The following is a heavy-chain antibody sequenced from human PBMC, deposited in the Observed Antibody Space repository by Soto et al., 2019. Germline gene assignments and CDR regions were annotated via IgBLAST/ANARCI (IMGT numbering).Heavy chain of an antibody. J-gene: IGHJ6*02. D-gene: IGHD5-12*01. CDR2: IIPIFGTA. Sequence: SVKVSCKSSGGTFSSYAISWVRQAPGQGLEWMGGIIPIFGTANYAQKFQGRVTITADKSTSTAYMELSSLRSEDTAVYYCARVRDSGCDSYYYYYGMDVWGQGTTVTVSS. CDR1: GGTFSSYA. V-gene: IGHV1-69*06. CDR3: ARVRDSGCDSYYYYYGMDV.